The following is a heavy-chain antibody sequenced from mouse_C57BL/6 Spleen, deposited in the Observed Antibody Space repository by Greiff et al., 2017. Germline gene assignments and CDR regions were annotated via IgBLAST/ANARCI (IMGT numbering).Heavy chain of an antibody. CDR1: GYTFTSYW. Sequence: QVQLQQPGAELVMPGASVKLSCKASGYTFTSYWMHWVKQRPGQGLEWIGEIDPSDSYTNYNQKFKGKSTLTVDKSSSTAYMQLSSLTSEDSAVYYCARGGLYYGNSGFAYWGQGTLVTVSA. J-gene: IGHJ3*01. V-gene: IGHV1-69*01. CDR3: ARGGLYYGNSGFAY. D-gene: IGHD2-1*01. CDR2: IDPSDSYT.